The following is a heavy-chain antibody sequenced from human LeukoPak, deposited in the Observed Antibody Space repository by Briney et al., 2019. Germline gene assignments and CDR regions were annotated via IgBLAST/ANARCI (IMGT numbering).Heavy chain of an antibody. Sequence: SQTLSLTCAISGDSVSSNSAAWNWIRPSPSRDLEWLGRTYYSSSWYNDFAVSVRSRITINPDTSKNQFSLQENSVNPEDTAVYFCAREFYDIRFDYWGQGTLVTVSS. V-gene: IGHV6-1*01. CDR3: AREFYDIRFDY. D-gene: IGHD3-16*01. J-gene: IGHJ4*02. CDR2: TYYSSSWYN. CDR1: GDSVSSNSAA.